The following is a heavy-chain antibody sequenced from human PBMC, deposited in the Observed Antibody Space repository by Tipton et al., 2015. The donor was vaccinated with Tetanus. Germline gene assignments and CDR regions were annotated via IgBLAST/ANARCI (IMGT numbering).Heavy chain of an antibody. D-gene: IGHD3-3*01. V-gene: IGHV4-59*01. CDR3: ARTSGYLYSSY. CDR2: IDYFGTT. Sequence: TLSLTCTVSGGSISTYHWNWIRQFPGKGLEWIGYIDYFGTTKYNPSLKSRVAMSVDTSKNQLSLTLSSVTSADTAVYYCARTSGYLYSSYWGQGTLVTVSS. J-gene: IGHJ1*01. CDR1: GGSISTYH.